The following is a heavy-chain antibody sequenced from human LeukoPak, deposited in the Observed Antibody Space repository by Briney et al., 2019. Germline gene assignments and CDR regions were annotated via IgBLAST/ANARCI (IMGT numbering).Heavy chain of an antibody. Sequence: SVKVSCKASGGTFSSYGINWVRQAPGQGLEWMGGIIPIFGTANYAQKFQGRVTMTTGTSTSTAYMELRSLRSDDTAVYYCARGRGAVGATDSWFDPWGQGTLVTVSS. D-gene: IGHD1-26*01. CDR1: GGTFSSYG. CDR2: IIPIFGTA. V-gene: IGHV1-69*05. J-gene: IGHJ5*02. CDR3: ARGRGAVGATDSWFDP.